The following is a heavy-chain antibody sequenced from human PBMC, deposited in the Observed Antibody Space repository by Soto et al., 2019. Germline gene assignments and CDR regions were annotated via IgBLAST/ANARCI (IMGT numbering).Heavy chain of an antibody. CDR1: GYSFTSYW. Sequence: PGESLKISCKGSGYSFTSYWIGWVRQMPGKGLEWMGIIYPGDSDTRYSPSFQGQVTMSIDTSKSQFSLKLNSVTAADTAVYYCARDQGIASSGPFDYWGPGTLVTVS. J-gene: IGHJ4*02. V-gene: IGHV5-51*01. CDR2: IYPGDSDT. CDR3: ARDQGIASSGPFDY. D-gene: IGHD6-13*01.